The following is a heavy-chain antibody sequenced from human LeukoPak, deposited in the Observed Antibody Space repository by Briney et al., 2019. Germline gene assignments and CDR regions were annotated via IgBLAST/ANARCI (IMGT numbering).Heavy chain of an antibody. CDR2: ISGSGGST. CDR1: GFTFSSYA. Sequence: GGSLRLSCAASGFTFSSYAMSWVRQAPGKGLEWVSAISGSGGSTYYADSVKGRFTISRDNSKNTLYLKMNSLRAEDTAVFFFQAEDGIRVLEWLPSLGGMDVWGQGTTVTVSS. D-gene: IGHD3-3*01. V-gene: IGHV3-23*01. CDR3: QAEDGIRVLEWLPSLGGMDV. J-gene: IGHJ6*02.